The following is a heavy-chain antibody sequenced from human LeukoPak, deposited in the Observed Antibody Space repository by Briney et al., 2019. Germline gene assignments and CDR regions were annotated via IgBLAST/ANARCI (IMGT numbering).Heavy chain of an antibody. D-gene: IGHD1-26*01. J-gene: IGHJ4*02. V-gene: IGHV4-59*12. Sequence: SETVSLTCTVSGDSISFYYWTWIRQPPGKGLEWIGYIYYSGDTNYNPSLKSRVTISIDTSKNQFSLKLSSVTAADTAVYYCASSPVGATDYWGQGTLVTVSS. CDR1: GDSISFYY. CDR2: IYYSGDT. CDR3: ASSPVGATDY.